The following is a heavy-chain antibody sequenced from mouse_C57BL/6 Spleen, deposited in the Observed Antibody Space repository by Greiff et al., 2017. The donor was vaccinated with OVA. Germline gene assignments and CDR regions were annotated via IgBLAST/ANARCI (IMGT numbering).Heavy chain of an antibody. CDR3: TRESWDYAMDY. Sequence: EVQLQESGDGLVKPGGSLKLSCAASGFTFSSYAMSWVRQTPEKRLEWVAYISSGGDYIYYADTVKGRFTISRDNARNTLYLQMSSLKSEDTAMYDSTRESWDYAMDYWGQGTSVTVSS. V-gene: IGHV5-9-1*02. J-gene: IGHJ4*01. CDR1: GFTFSSYA. D-gene: IGHD4-1*01. CDR2: ISSGGDYI.